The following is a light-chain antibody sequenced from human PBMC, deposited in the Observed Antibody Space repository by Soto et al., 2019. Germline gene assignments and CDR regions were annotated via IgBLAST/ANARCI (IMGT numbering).Light chain of an antibody. Sequence: EIVLTQSPATLSLSPGEKATLSCRASQSVSSYLGWYQQKHGQAPRLIIYDASKRATGIPARFSGSGSGTDFTLTISSLDPEDFAVYFCQYRSSLPLTFGGGTKVEI. J-gene: IGKJ4*01. CDR2: DAS. V-gene: IGKV3-11*01. CDR1: QSVSSY. CDR3: QYRSSLPLT.